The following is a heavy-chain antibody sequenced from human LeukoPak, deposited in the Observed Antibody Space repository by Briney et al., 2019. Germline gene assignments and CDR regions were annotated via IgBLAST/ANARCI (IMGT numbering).Heavy chain of an antibody. Sequence: SVKVSCKASGGTFSSYAISWVRQAPGQGLEWMGGIIPIFGTANYAQKFQGRVTITGDESTSTAYMELSSLRSEDTAVYYCARIYDFWSGPLSFDIWGQGTMVTVSS. D-gene: IGHD3-3*01. CDR1: GGTFSSYA. CDR3: ARIYDFWSGPLSFDI. V-gene: IGHV1-69*13. J-gene: IGHJ3*02. CDR2: IIPIFGTA.